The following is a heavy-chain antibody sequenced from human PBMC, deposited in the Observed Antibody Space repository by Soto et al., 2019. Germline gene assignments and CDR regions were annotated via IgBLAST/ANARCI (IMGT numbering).Heavy chain of an antibody. Sequence: EVQLVESGGGLVQPGGSLRLSCETSGFVFSNYWMSWVRQVPGKGPEWVANIRQDGSEIHHVDSVRGRFTISRDNAKSSGSLQMNSLIDVDAAVYHCVRSSGWTGDYWGQGILVTVSS. CDR3: VRSSGWTGDY. V-gene: IGHV3-7*04. CDR2: IRQDGSEI. J-gene: IGHJ4*02. CDR1: GFVFSNYW. D-gene: IGHD3-10*01.